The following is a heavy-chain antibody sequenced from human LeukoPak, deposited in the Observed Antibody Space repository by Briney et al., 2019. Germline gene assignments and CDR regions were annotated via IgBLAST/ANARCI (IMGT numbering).Heavy chain of an antibody. D-gene: IGHD5-18*01. CDR2: SIPIFGIA. Sequence: SVKVSCTASGGTFSSYAISWVRQAPGQGLEWMGRSIPIFGIANYAQKFQGRVTITADKSTSTAYMELSSLRSEDTAVYYCARGVQLWLPAFAFDIWGQGTMVTVSS. CDR1: GGTFSSYA. J-gene: IGHJ3*02. CDR3: ARGVQLWLPAFAFDI. V-gene: IGHV1-69*04.